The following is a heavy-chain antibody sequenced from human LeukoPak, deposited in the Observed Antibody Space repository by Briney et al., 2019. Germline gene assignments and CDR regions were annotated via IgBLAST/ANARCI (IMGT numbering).Heavy chain of an antibody. CDR2: INPNSGGA. CDR3: ARINKYYDFWSAYYKGYYYFMDV. CDR1: GYTFTGYY. V-gene: IGHV1-2*02. J-gene: IGHJ6*03. D-gene: IGHD3-3*01. Sequence: ASVKVSCKASGYTFTGYYMHWVRQAPGQGLEWMGWINPNSGGANYAQKFQGRVTMTRDTSISTAYMELSRLRSDDTAVYYCARINKYYDFWSAYYKGYYYFMDVWGKGTTVTVSS.